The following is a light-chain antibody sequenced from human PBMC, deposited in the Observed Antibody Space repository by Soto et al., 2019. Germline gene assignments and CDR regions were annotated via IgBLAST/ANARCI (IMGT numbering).Light chain of an antibody. CDR3: AVWDDSLSGMV. Sequence: QSALTQPPSASGTPGQRVTISCSGSSSNIETNTVDWYQHLPGTAPKVLIFNNNHRPSGVPDRFSGSKSGTSASLAISGLQSEDEADYYCAVWDDSLSGMVFGGGTKVTVL. CDR1: SSNIETNT. CDR2: NNN. J-gene: IGLJ2*01. V-gene: IGLV1-44*01.